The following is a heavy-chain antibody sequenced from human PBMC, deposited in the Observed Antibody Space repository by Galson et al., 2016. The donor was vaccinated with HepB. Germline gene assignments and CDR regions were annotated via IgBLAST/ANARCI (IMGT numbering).Heavy chain of an antibody. Sequence: SLRLSCAASGFTFDDYAMHWVRQAPGKGLEWVSGISWNSGSIAYADSVKGRFTISRDNAKNSLYLQMNSLRAEDTALHYCAGGGIYGLQIWGQGTMVTVSS. CDR1: GFTFDDYA. D-gene: IGHD3-10*01. V-gene: IGHV3-9*01. CDR3: AGGGIYGLQI. CDR2: ISWNSGSI. J-gene: IGHJ3*02.